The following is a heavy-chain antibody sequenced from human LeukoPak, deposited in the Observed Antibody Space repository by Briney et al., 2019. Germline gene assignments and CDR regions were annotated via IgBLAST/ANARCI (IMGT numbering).Heavy chain of an antibody. D-gene: IGHD6-13*01. J-gene: IGHJ4*02. V-gene: IGHV1-69*04. Sequence: GASVKVSCKASGGTFSSYAISWVRQAPGQGLEWMGRIIPILGIANYAQKFQGRVTITADKSTSTAYMELSSLRSEDTAVYYCARDKGIIAAAGTTPFDYWGQGTLVTVSS. CDR3: ARDKGIIAAAGTTPFDY. CDR2: IIPILGIA. CDR1: GGTFSSYA.